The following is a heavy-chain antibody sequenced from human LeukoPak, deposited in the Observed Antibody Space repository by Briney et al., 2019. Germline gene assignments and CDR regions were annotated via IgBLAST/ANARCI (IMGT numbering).Heavy chain of an antibody. CDR3: ARIRWELLPRRFKVVDY. CDR2: IRGSGSTI. CDR1: GFTFSDYY. D-gene: IGHD1-26*01. J-gene: IGHJ4*02. V-gene: IGHV3-11*04. Sequence: KTGGSLRPSCAASGFTFSDYYMSWIRQAPGKGLEWVSYIRGSGSTIYYADSVKGRFIISRDNAKNSLYLQMNSLRAEDTAVYYCARIRWELLPRRFKVVDYWGQGTLVTVSS.